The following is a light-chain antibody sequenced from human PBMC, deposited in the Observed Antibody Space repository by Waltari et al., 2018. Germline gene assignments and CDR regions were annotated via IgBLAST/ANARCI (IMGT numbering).Light chain of an antibody. CDR1: SRDAGSHNL. V-gene: IGLV2-23*01. CDR3: CSYAGSTASIL. Sequence: QSALTQPASVSGSPGQSITISCTGTSRDAGSHNLVSWYQHHPGKAPKLMIYEDTKRPSGVSNRFSSSKSGNTASLTISGLQAEDEADYYCCSYAGSTASILLGGGTKLTVL. CDR2: EDT. J-gene: IGLJ2*01.